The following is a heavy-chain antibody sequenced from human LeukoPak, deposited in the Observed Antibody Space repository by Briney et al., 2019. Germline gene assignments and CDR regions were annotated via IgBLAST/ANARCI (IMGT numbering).Heavy chain of an antibody. CDR3: ARDGYSVDAFDI. V-gene: IGHV3-33*01. CDR1: GFTFSSYG. CDR2: IWYDGSNK. J-gene: IGHJ3*02. D-gene: IGHD5-24*01. Sequence: GGSLRLSCAASGFTFSSYGMHWVRQAPGKGLEWVAVIWYDGSNKYYADSVRGRFTISRDNSKNTLYLQMNSLRDEDTAVYYCARDGYSVDAFDIWGQGTMVTVSS.